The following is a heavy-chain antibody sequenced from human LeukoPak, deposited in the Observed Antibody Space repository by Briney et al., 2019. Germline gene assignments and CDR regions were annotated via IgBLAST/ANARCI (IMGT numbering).Heavy chain of an antibody. Sequence: PSETLSLTCTVSGYSISSGYYWGWIRQPPGKGLEWIGSIYHSGSTYYNPSLKSRVTISVDTSKNQFSLKLSSVTAADTAVYYCARDYVETYYYDSSGYRWFDPWGQGTLVTVSS. V-gene: IGHV4-38-2*02. CDR3: ARDYVETYYYDSSGYRWFDP. J-gene: IGHJ5*02. D-gene: IGHD3-22*01. CDR2: IYHSGST. CDR1: GYSISSGYY.